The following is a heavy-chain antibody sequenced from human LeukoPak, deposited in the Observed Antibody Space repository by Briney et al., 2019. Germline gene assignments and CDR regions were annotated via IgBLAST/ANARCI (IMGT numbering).Heavy chain of an antibody. V-gene: IGHV4-59*08. CDR2: IYYSGST. CDR3: ARRYPRFGAFDI. CDR1: GGSISSYY. D-gene: IGHD3-10*01. J-gene: IGHJ3*02. Sequence: PSETLSLTCTVSGGSISSYYWSWIRQPPGKGLEWIGYIYYSGSTNYNPSLKSRVTISVDTSKNRFSLKLSSVTAADTAVYYCARRYPRFGAFDIWGQGTMVTVSS.